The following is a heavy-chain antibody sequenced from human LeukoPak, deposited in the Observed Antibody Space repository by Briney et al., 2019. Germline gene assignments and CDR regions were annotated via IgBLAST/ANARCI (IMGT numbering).Heavy chain of an antibody. CDR2: ITSSSSSI. Sequence: GGSLRLSCTASGFTFSSYSMIWVRQAPGKGLEWLSYITSSSSSIFYADSVKGRFTISKDNAKSSLYLQMNSLRVEDTAVYYCARDRPESCYDNDYWGQGTLVTVSS. D-gene: IGHD5-12*01. J-gene: IGHJ4*02. CDR3: ARDRPESCYDNDY. V-gene: IGHV3-48*04. CDR1: GFTFSSYS.